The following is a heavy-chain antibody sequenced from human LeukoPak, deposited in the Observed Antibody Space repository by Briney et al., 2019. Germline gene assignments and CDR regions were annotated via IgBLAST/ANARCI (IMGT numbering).Heavy chain of an antibody. J-gene: IGHJ4*02. V-gene: IGHV3-23*01. Sequence: QAGGSLRLSCVASGFTFSSYGMSWVRQAPGMGLEWVSAIRGDGSSTYYADSVKGRFTISRDNSKNTLYLQMNSLRAEDTAVYYCTRDFGRSSYYFDFWGQGTLVTVSS. D-gene: IGHD3-3*01. CDR1: GFTFSSYG. CDR3: TRDFGRSSYYFDF. CDR2: IRGDGSST.